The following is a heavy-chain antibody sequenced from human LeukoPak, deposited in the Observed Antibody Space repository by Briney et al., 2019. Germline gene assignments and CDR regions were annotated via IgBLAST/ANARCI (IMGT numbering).Heavy chain of an antibody. CDR3: AKDVSRSGYDSVFDY. D-gene: IGHD5-12*01. J-gene: IGHJ4*02. Sequence: PGGSLRLSCAASGFTFSSYGMHWVRQAPGKGLEWVAVISYDGSNKYYADSVKGRFTISRDNSKNTLYLQMNSLRAEDTAVYYCAKDVSRSGYDSVFDYWGQGTLVTVSS. CDR1: GFTFSSYG. CDR2: ISYDGSNK. V-gene: IGHV3-30*18.